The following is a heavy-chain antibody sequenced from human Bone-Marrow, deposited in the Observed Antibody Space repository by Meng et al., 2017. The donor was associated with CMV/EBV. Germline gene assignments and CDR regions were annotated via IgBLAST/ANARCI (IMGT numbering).Heavy chain of an antibody. J-gene: IGHJ4*02. D-gene: IGHD1-1*01. CDR3: AGGSTGITPY. CDR2: INHSGST. Sequence: SETLSLTCAVYGGSFSGYYWSWIRQPPGKGLEWIGEINHSGSTNYNPSLKSRVTISVDTSKNQFSLKLSSVTAADTAVYYCAGGSTGITPYWGQRTLVTVSS. CDR1: GGSFSGYY. V-gene: IGHV4-34*01.